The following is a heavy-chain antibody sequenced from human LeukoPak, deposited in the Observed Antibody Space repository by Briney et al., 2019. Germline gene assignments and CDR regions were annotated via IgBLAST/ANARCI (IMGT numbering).Heavy chain of an antibody. V-gene: IGHV3-7*01. CDR3: AELGITMIGGV. CDR1: GFTFSNYW. J-gene: IGHJ6*04. CDR2: IKQDRGEK. D-gene: IGHD3-10*02. Sequence: AGGSLRLSCAASGFTFSNYWMSWVRQAPGKGLEWVANIKQDRGEKYYVDSVKGRFTISRDNAENSLYLQMNSLRAEDTAVYYCAELGITMIGGVWGKGTTVTISS.